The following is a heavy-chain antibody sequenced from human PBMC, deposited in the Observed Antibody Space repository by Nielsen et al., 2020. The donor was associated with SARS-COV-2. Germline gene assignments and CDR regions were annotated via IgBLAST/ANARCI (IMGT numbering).Heavy chain of an antibody. J-gene: IGHJ4*02. Sequence: GGSLRLSCAASGFTISTYAMSWVRQAPGKGLEWVSAISASTYYADSVKGRFTISRDNSKNTLYLQMNSLRAEDTAVYYCARDGGSSGYYKLDHWGQGTLVTVSS. CDR2: ISAST. D-gene: IGHD3-22*01. CDR3: ARDGGSSGYYKLDH. V-gene: IGHV3-23*01. CDR1: GFTISTYA.